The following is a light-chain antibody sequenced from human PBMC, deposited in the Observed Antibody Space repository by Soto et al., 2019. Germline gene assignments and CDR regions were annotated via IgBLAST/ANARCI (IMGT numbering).Light chain of an antibody. CDR1: NSNIGTNY. V-gene: IGLV1-47*01. CDR3: AAWDASLSAWL. CDR2: RNN. J-gene: IGLJ3*02. Sequence: QPVLTQPPSASGTPGQRVSISCSGSNSNIGTNYVYWYQQLPGAAPKLHIYRNNQRPYWVPDRFSGSKSGTSASLAISGLRSEDEGEYFCAAWDASLSAWLFGGGTQLTVL.